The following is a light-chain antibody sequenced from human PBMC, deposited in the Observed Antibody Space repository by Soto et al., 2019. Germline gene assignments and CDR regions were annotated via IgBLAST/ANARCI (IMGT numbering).Light chain of an antibody. CDR2: WAS. CDR3: QDYLSSPYT. CDR1: QNVLYSFNNKNG. J-gene: IGKJ2*01. Sequence: DIVMTQSPDSLAVSLGERATINCKSSQNVLYSFNNKNGIAWYQQKPGQPPKLLIYWASTRGSGVPDRFSGSGSGTDFPLTITNLPADEVAIYYCQDYLSSPYTLGQGTRLEIK. V-gene: IGKV4-1*01.